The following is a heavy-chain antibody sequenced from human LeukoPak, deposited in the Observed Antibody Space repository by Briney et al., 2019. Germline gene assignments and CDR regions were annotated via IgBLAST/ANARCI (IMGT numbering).Heavy chain of an antibody. CDR3: VTLYSTRVTDDY. J-gene: IGHJ4*02. Sequence: PGGSLRLSCAASGFTVSSTYVSWVRQAPGKGLEWGSVIYSGGATYYADSVKGRFTISRDNFKNTVHLQMNSLRVEDTAVYYCVTLYSTRVTDDYWGQGTLVTVSS. D-gene: IGHD2-21*02. CDR2: IYSGGAT. V-gene: IGHV3-53*01. CDR1: GFTVSSTY.